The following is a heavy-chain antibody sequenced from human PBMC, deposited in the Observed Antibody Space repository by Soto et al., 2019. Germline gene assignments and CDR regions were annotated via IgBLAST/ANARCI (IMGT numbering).Heavy chain of an antibody. CDR2: ISGSGGST. D-gene: IGHD1-26*01. CDR3: ARRGSGSYYDY. CDR1: GFTFSSYA. V-gene: IGHV3-23*01. Sequence: EVQLLESGGGLVQPGGSLRLSCAASGFTFSSYAMRWVRQAPGKGLEWVSAISGSGGSTYYADSVKGRFTISRDNSKNTVYLQMNSLRGEDTAVYYCARRGSGSYYDYWGQGTLVIVSS. J-gene: IGHJ4*02.